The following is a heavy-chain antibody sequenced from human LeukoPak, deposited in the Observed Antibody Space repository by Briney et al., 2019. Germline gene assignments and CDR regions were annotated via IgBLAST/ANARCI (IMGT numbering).Heavy chain of an antibody. Sequence: SETLSLTCAVYGGSFSGYYWSWIRQPPGKGLQWIGEINHSGSTHYNPSLKSRVTISVDTSKNQFSLKVSSVTAADTAVYYCATSPIAADVRLIWFDPWGQGTLVTVSS. V-gene: IGHV4-34*01. J-gene: IGHJ5*02. CDR3: ATSPIAADVRLIWFDP. D-gene: IGHD6-13*01. CDR1: GGSFSGYY. CDR2: INHSGST.